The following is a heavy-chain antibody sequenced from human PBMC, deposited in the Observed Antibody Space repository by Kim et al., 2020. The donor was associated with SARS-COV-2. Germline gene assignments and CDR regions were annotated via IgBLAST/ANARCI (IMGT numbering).Heavy chain of an antibody. CDR1: GYTFTSYA. CDR3: ARVRIAAAAYRAVESWYFDL. V-gene: IGHV1-3*01. J-gene: IGHJ2*01. CDR2: INAGNGNT. Sequence: ASVKVSCKASGYTFTSYAMHWVRQAPGQRLEWMGWINAGNGNTKYSQKFQGRVTITRDTSASTAYMELSSLRSEDTAVYYCARVRIAAAAYRAVESWYFDLWGRGTLVTVSS. D-gene: IGHD6-13*01.